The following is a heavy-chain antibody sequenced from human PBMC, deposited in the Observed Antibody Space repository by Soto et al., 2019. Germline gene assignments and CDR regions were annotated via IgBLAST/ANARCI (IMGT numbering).Heavy chain of an antibody. V-gene: IGHV3-74*01. Sequence: EVQLVESGGGLVQPGASLGLSCAASGFTFSYYWMHWVRQAPGKGLVWVSRIHSDGSSTTYADSVKGRFTISRDNARNTLYLQMNSLRAEDTAVYYCARGDRGAFDLWGQGTVVTVSS. CDR2: IHSDGSST. CDR1: GFTFSYYW. D-gene: IGHD1-26*01. CDR3: ARGDRGAFDL. J-gene: IGHJ3*01.